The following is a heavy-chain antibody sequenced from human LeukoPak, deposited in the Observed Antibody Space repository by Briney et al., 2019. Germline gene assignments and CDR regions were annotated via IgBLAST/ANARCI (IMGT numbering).Heavy chain of an antibody. V-gene: IGHV4-59*12. CDR2: IYYSGTT. CDR3: ARVDYYDSSGYYRDY. J-gene: IGHJ4*02. Sequence: SETLSLTCTVSGGSISSYYWSWIRQPPGKGPEWIGYIYYSGTTYYNPSLKSRVTISVDSSKNQFSLTLSSVTAADTAVYYCARVDYYDSSGYYRDYWGQGTLVTVSS. D-gene: IGHD3-22*01. CDR1: GGSISSYY.